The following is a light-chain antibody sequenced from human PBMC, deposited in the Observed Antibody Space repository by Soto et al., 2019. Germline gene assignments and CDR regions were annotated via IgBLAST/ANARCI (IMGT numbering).Light chain of an antibody. J-gene: IGKJ5*01. CDR2: GAS. V-gene: IGKV3-15*01. Sequence: EIVMTQSPATLSVSPGERATPSCRASQSVSGNLAWYQQKPGQAPRLLIYGASTRATGIPARFSGSGSGTEFTLTISSLQSEDFAVYYCQQYNNWSTFGQGTRLEIK. CDR1: QSVSGN. CDR3: QQYNNWST.